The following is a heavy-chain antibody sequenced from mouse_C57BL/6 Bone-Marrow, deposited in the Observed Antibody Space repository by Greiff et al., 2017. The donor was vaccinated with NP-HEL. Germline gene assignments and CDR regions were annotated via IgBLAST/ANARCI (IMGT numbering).Heavy chain of an antibody. V-gene: IGHV5-6*01. CDR2: ISSGGSYT. CDR3: ARPYYGSSPWYFDV. CDR1: GFTFSSYG. J-gene: IGHJ1*03. D-gene: IGHD1-1*01. Sequence: EVQGVESGGDLVKPGGSLKLSCAASGFTFSSYGMSWVRQTPDKRLEWVATISSGGSYTYYPDSVKGRFTISRDNAKNTLYLQMSSLKSEDTAMYYCARPYYGSSPWYFDVWGTGTTVTVSS.